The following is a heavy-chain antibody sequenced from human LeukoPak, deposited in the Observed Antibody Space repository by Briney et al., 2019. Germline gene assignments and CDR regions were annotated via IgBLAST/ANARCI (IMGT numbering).Heavy chain of an antibody. Sequence: PSETLSHTCTVSGGSISSSSYYWGWIRQPPGKGLEWIGSIYYSGSTYYNPSLKSRVTISVDTSKNQFSLKLSSVTAADTAVYYCARTNWDRKWFDPWGQGTLVTVSS. CDR1: GGSISSSSYY. CDR3: ARTNWDRKWFDP. J-gene: IGHJ5*02. CDR2: IYYSGST. V-gene: IGHV4-39*01. D-gene: IGHD1-14*01.